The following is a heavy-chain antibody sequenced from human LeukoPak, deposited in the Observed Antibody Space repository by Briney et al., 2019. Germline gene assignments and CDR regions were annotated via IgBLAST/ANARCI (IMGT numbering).Heavy chain of an antibody. D-gene: IGHD3-3*01. CDR2: ISAYNGNT. Sequence: ASVKVSCKASGYTFTSYSISWVRQAPGQGLEWMGWISAYNGNTNYAQKLQGRVTMTTDTSTSTAYMELRSLRSDDTAVYYCARDLVFGVVALYDAFDIWGQGTMVTVSS. CDR3: ARDLVFGVVALYDAFDI. CDR1: GYTFTSYS. V-gene: IGHV1-18*01. J-gene: IGHJ3*02.